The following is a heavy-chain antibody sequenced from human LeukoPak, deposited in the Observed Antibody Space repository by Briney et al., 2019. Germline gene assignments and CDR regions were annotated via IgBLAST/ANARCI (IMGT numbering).Heavy chain of an antibody. J-gene: IGHJ6*03. V-gene: IGHV4-30-4*08. Sequence: PSETLSLTCTVSGGSISSGDYYWSWIRQPPGKGLEWIGYIYYSGSTYYNPSLKSRVTISVDTSKNQFSLKLSSVTAADTAVYYCARDRRSDAFWSGYYYYYYMDVWGKGTTVTVSS. CDR3: ARDRRSDAFWSGYYYYYYMDV. D-gene: IGHD3-3*01. CDR2: IYYSGST. CDR1: GGSISSGDYY.